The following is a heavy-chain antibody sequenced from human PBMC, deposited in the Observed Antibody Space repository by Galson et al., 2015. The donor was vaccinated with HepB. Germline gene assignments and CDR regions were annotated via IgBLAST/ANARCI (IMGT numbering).Heavy chain of an antibody. CDR2: IYYSGSN. V-gene: IGHV4-59*01. CDR1: GGYISSYY. D-gene: IGHD5-24*01. CDR3: ASDGEMATITGYFQH. Sequence: ATLSLTCTVSGGYISSYYWSWIRQPPGKGLEWIGYIYYSGSNNYNPSPKSRVTISVDTSKNQFSLKLSSVTAADTAVYYCASDGEMATITGYFQHWGQGTLVTVSS. J-gene: IGHJ1*01.